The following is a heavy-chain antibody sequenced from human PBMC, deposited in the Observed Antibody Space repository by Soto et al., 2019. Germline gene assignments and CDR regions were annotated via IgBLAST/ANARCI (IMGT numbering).Heavy chain of an antibody. CDR1: GVTIISGGYY. D-gene: IGHD6-13*01. J-gene: IGHJ3*02. CDR3: AREGDSSSWYFFGAFDI. V-gene: IGHV4-31*03. CDR2: IYYSGST. Sequence: TLSLTCTVSGVTIISGGYYWSWIRKHPGKGLEWIGYIYYSGSTYYNPSLKSRVTISVDTSKNQFSLKLSSVTAADTAVYYCAREGDSSSWYFFGAFDIWGQGIMVTVSS.